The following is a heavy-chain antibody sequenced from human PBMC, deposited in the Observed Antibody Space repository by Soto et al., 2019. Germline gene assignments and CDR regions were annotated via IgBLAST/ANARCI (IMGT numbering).Heavy chain of an antibody. V-gene: IGHV1-69*01. CDR3: ASIGNTNGYNWFDP. CDR1: GGTFSSYA. CDR2: IIPIFGTA. D-gene: IGHD1-26*01. Sequence: QVQLVQSGAEVKKPGSSVKVSCKASGGTFSSYAISWCRQPLGQGLKWMVGIIPIFGTANYAQKFQGRVTITADESTSTAYMELSSLRSEDTAVYYCASIGNTNGYNWFDPWGQGTLVTVSS. J-gene: IGHJ5*02.